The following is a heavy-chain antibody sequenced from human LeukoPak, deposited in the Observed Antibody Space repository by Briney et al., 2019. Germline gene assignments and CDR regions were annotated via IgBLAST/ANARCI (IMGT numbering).Heavy chain of an antibody. CDR1: GFTFSRYS. V-gene: IGHV3-21*01. CDR2: ISSSSSYI. Sequence: GGSLRLSCAASGFTFSRYSTNWVRQAPGKGLEWVSSISSSSSYIYYADSVKGRFTISRDNAKSSLYLQMNSLRAEDTAVYYCASSDYTPNSDYWGQGTLVTVSS. CDR3: ASSDYTPNSDY. D-gene: IGHD4-11*01. J-gene: IGHJ4*02.